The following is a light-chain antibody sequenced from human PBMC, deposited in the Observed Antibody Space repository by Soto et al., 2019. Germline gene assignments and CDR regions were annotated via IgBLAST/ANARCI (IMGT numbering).Light chain of an antibody. CDR2: AAT. CDR3: QQSYTSQQT. J-gene: IGKJ2*01. Sequence: DIQMPQSPSSLSVSVGDTVSITCRAGQTFNNYLNWYQHKPGKVPKLLIYAATALQSGVPSRFSASASGTDFTLTIINVQPEDCGTYYCQQSYTSQQTFGQGTKLEI. V-gene: IGKV1-39*01. CDR1: QTFNNY.